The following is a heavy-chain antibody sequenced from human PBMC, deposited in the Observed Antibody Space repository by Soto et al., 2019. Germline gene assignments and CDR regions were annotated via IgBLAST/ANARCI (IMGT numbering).Heavy chain of an antibody. CDR2: ISGSGGST. CDR3: AKCPTYSGSDYGFDY. V-gene: IGHV3-23*01. CDR1: GFPFSSYA. D-gene: IGHD1-26*01. J-gene: IGHJ4*02. Sequence: GGSLRLSCAASGFPFSSYAMSLVRQSPGKGLEWVSAISGSGGSTYYADSVKGRFTISRDNSKNTLYLQMNSLRAEDTAVYYCAKCPTYSGSDYGFDYWGQGTLVTVSS.